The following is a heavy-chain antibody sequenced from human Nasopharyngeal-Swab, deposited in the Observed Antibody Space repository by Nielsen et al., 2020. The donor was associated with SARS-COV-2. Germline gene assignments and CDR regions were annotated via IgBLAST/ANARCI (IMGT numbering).Heavy chain of an antibody. CDR2: MNSDGSTI. Sequence: GESLKISCAASGFTFSSSWMHWIRQDPGKGLVWAARMNSDGSTINYGDSVMGRFIISRDNAKNMLYLQMYSLRAEDTAVYYCATAGNYRFDNWGHGTLVTVSS. CDR1: GFTFSSSW. D-gene: IGHD3-16*02. CDR3: ATAGNYRFDN. J-gene: IGHJ4*01. V-gene: IGHV3-74*01.